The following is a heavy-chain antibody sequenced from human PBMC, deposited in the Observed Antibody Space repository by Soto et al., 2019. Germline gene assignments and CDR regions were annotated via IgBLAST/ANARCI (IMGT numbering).Heavy chain of an antibody. D-gene: IGHD6-19*01. CDR2: IYYSGST. CDR1: GGSISSSSYY. J-gene: IGHJ4*02. CDR3: ARVPRIAVAGTFDY. V-gene: IGHV4-39*02. Sequence: SETLSLTCTVSGGSISSSSYYWGWIRQPPGKGLEWIGSIYYSGSTYYNPSLKSRVTISVDTSASTAYMELSSLKSEDTAVYYCARVPRIAVAGTFDYWGQGTLVTVSS.